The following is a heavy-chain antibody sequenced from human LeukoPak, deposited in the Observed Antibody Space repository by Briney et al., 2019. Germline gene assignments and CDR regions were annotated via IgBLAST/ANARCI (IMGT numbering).Heavy chain of an antibody. CDR1: GGSISSGGYY. Sequence: SETLSLTCTVSGGSISSGGYYWSWIRQHPGKGLEWIGYIYYSGSTYYNPSLKSRVTISVDTSKNQFSLKLSSVTAADTAVYYCARKYYDFWSGYTDYGTDVWGQGTTVTVSS. J-gene: IGHJ6*02. CDR2: IYYSGST. V-gene: IGHV4-31*03. CDR3: ARKYYDFWSGYTDYGTDV. D-gene: IGHD3-3*01.